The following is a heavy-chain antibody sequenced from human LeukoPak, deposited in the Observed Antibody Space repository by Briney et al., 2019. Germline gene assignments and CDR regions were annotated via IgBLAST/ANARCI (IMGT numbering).Heavy chain of an antibody. CDR1: GGSISSGNYY. V-gene: IGHV4-61*02. CDR3: ARDWRYGDNNWFDP. D-gene: IGHD4-17*01. Sequence: SETLSLTCTVSGGSISSGNYYWTWIRQPAGKGLEWIGRIYTSGSTNYNPSLKSRVTISVDTSKNQFSLKLSSVTAADTAVYYCARDWRYGDNNWFDPWGQGTLVTVSS. CDR2: IYTSGST. J-gene: IGHJ5*02.